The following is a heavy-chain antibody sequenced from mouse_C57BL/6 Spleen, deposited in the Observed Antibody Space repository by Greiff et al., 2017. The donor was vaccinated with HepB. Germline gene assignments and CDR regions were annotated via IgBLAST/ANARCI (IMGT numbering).Heavy chain of an antibody. J-gene: IGHJ2*01. CDR2: IYPGDGDT. CDR3: ARYGYDYFFDY. V-gene: IGHV1-82*01. CDR1: GYAFSSSW. Sequence: QVQLQQSGPELVKPGASVKISCKASGYAFSSSWMNWVKQRPGKGLEWIGRIYPGDGDTNYNGKFKGKATLTADKSSSTAYMQLSSLTSEDSAVYFCARYGYDYFFDYWGQGTTLTVSS. D-gene: IGHD2-4*01.